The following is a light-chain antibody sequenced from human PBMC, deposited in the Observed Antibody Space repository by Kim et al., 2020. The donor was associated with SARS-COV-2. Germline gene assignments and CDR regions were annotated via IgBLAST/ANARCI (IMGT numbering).Light chain of an antibody. CDR3: LQRGHWAT. CDR1: QGVGNN. CDR2: DAS. Sequence: EIVLTQSPATLSLSPGERATLSCRASQGVGNNLAWFQQKPGQPPRLLIYDASNRAIGIPARFSGRGSGTDFTRTISSLEPDDFAVYYCLQRGHWATFGQGTKLEI. V-gene: IGKV3-11*01. J-gene: IGKJ2*01.